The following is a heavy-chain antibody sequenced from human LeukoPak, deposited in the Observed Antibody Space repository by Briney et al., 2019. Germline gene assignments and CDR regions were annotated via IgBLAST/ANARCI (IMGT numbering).Heavy chain of an antibody. D-gene: IGHD3-3*01. V-gene: IGHV4-59*01. J-gene: IGHJ6*03. CDR3: ARAHYDFWSGPGSYYYYYMDV. CDR1: DGSISSYY. Sequence: PSETLSLTCTVSDGSISSYYGDWIRQPPGKGLEWIGYIYYSGSTNYNPSLKSRVTISVDTSKNQFSLKLSSVTAADTAVYYCARAHYDFWSGPGSYYYYYMDVWGKGTTVTVSS. CDR2: IYYSGST.